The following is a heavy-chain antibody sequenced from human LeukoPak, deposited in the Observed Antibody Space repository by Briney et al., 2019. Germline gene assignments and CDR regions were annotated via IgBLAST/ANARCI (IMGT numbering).Heavy chain of an antibody. V-gene: IGHV4-4*07. CDR1: GGSISSYY. J-gene: IGHJ4*02. D-gene: IGHD4-17*01. CDR2: IYTSGST. CDR3: AKGGSLTTVTHFDY. Sequence: SETLSLTCTVSGGSISSYYWSWIRQPAGKGLEWIGRIYTSGSTNYNPSLKSRVTMSVDTSKNQFSLKLSSVTAADTAVYYCAKGGSLTTVTHFDYWGQGTLVTVSS.